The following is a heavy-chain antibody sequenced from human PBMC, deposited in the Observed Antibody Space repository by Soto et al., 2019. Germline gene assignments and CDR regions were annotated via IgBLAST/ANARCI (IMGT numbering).Heavy chain of an antibody. V-gene: IGHV4-59*08. CDR2: IYYSGST. CDR3: ARHSDEYQLLSGFDY. J-gene: IGHJ4*02. CDR1: GGSISSYY. D-gene: IGHD2-2*01. Sequence: PSETLSLTCTVSGGSISSYYWSWIRQPPGKGLEWIGYIYYSGSTNYNPSLKSRVTISVDTSKNQFSLKLSSVTAADTAVYYCARHSDEYQLLSGFDYWGQGTLVTVSS.